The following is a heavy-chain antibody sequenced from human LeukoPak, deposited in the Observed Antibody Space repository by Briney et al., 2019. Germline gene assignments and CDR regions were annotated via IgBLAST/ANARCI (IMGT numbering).Heavy chain of an antibody. J-gene: IGHJ4*02. CDR1: GFTFSSYA. D-gene: IGHD3-3*01. CDR2: ISGSGGST. CDR3: AKAPDFGVVNFDY. Sequence: PGGSLRLSCAASGFTFSSYAMSWVRQAPGKGLEWVSAISGSGGSTYYADSVKGRFTISRDNSKNTLYLQMDSLRAEDTAVYYCAKAPDFGVVNFDYWGQGTLVTVSS. V-gene: IGHV3-23*01.